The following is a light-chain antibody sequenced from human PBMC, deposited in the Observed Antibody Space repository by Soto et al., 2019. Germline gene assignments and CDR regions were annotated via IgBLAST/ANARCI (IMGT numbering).Light chain of an antibody. CDR1: QSVSSSY. V-gene: IGKV3-20*01. J-gene: IGKJ3*01. Sequence: EIVLTQSPGTLSLSPGERATLSCRASQSVSSSYLAWYQQKPGQAPRLLIYGASSRATGIPDRFSGSGSVTDFTLTISRLEPDDFAVYYCQQYGSSRVTFGPGTKVDIK. CDR2: GAS. CDR3: QQYGSSRVT.